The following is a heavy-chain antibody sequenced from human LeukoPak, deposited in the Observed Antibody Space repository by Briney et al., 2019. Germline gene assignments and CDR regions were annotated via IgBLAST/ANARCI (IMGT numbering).Heavy chain of an antibody. CDR3: ARDPIYGQPRPHNWFDP. J-gene: IGHJ5*02. CDR1: GYTFTSYG. D-gene: IGHD2/OR15-2a*01. Sequence: GASVKVSCKASGYTFTSYGISWVRQAPGQGLEWMGWISAYNGNTNYAQKLQGRVTMTTDTSTSTAYMELRSLRSDDTAVYYCARDPIYGQPRPHNWFDPWGQGTLVTVSS. CDR2: ISAYNGNT. V-gene: IGHV1-18*01.